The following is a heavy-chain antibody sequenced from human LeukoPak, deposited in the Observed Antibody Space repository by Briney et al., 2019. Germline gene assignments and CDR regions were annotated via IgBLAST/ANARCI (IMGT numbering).Heavy chain of an antibody. CDR3: ARGIYGSRGY. J-gene: IGHJ4*02. Sequence: QPGGSLRLSCAASGFTFSSYAMHWVRQAPGKGLEWVAVISHDGSNKYYADSVKGRFTISRDNSKNTLYLQMNSLRAEDTAVYYRARGIYGSRGYWGQGTLVTVSS. D-gene: IGHD2-21*01. CDR2: ISHDGSNK. CDR1: GFTFSSYA. V-gene: IGHV3-30-3*01.